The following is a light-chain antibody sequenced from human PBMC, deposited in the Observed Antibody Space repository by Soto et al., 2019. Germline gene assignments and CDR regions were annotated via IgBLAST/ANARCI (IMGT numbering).Light chain of an antibody. Sequence: DIVLTQSPGTLSLSPGERATLSCRARQSVSSIYLAWYQQKPGQAPRLLIYGASSRATGIPDRFSGSGSGTDFTLTISRLEPEDFAVYYCQQYGSSRWTFGQGTKVEI. CDR1: QSVSSIY. CDR3: QQYGSSRWT. CDR2: GAS. V-gene: IGKV3-20*01. J-gene: IGKJ1*01.